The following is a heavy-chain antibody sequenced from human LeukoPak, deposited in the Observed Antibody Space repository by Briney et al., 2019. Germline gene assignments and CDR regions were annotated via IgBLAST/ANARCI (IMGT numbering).Heavy chain of an antibody. CDR1: GYSFTNYW. J-gene: IGHJ4*02. Sequence: PGESLKISYKGSGYSFTNYWIGWVRQMPGKGLEWMGNIYPGGSETRFSPSFQGQVTISVDKSTRTAYLQWSRLKASDTAMYYCARLTSVTLPFDFWGQGTLVTVSS. CDR3: ARLTSVTLPFDF. D-gene: IGHD4-17*01. CDR2: IYPGGSET. V-gene: IGHV5-51*01.